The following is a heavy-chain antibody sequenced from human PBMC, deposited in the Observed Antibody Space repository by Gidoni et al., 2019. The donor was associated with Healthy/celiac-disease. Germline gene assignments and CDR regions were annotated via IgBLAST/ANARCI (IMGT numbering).Heavy chain of an antibody. CDR1: GFIFSSYG. D-gene: IGHD6-19*01. CDR3: VVSRYLEVAGS. Sequence: EVQLLESGGGLAQPGGSLRLSCVASGFIFSSYGMTWVRQAPGKGLEWVSSISDSGRTTYYVDSVKGRFTISRDNSKNTLYLQMDTLRAEDTAIYYCVVSRYLEVAGSWGQGTLVTVSS. CDR2: ISDSGRTT. V-gene: IGHV3-23*01. J-gene: IGHJ3*01.